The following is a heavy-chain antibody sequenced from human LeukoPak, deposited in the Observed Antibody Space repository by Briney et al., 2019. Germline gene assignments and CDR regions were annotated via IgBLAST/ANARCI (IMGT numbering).Heavy chain of an antibody. Sequence: ASLKVSCKASGYTFTTSGINWVRQAPGQGLEWMGWISAYNGNTNYAQKLQGRVTITTDTSTSTAYMELRSLRSDDTAVYYCARDLRYCSSTSCYFRSNPVFGYWGQGTLVTVSS. D-gene: IGHD2-2*01. CDR1: GYTFTTSG. J-gene: IGHJ4*02. CDR3: ARDLRYCSSTSCYFRSNPVFGY. CDR2: ISAYNGNT. V-gene: IGHV1-18*01.